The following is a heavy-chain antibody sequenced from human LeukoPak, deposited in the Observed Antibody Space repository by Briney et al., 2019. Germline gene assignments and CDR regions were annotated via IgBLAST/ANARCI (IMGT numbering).Heavy chain of an antibody. Sequence: PGGSLRLSGAASGFTLSGYYMSWIRQAPGKGLEWVSYISTSGSTVYYADSVKGRFTISRDNAKNSLYQQMNSLRAEDTAVYYCARDYCSGGNCYLYFDYWGKGTLVTVSS. D-gene: IGHD2-15*01. CDR1: GFTLSGYY. V-gene: IGHV3-11*01. CDR2: ISTSGSTV. J-gene: IGHJ4*02. CDR3: ARDYCSGGNCYLYFDY.